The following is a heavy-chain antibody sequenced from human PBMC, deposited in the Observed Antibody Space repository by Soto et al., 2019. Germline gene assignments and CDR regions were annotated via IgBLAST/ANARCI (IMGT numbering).Heavy chain of an antibody. CDR3: ARDVDYRFDS. Sequence: QVHLVQSGGEVKEPGASVKVSCKASGYTFTSNGISWVRQAPGQGLEWMGWVSAYSGNTNYAQKIQGRVTMTTDTSTNTVYMELGSLRSDDTAVYFCARDVDYRFDSWGQGTLVTVSS. J-gene: IGHJ4*02. CDR2: VSAYSGNT. V-gene: IGHV1-18*04. CDR1: GYTFTSNG. D-gene: IGHD4-17*01.